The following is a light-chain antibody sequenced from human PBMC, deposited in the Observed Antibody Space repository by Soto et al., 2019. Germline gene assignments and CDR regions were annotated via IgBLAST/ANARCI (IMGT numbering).Light chain of an antibody. J-gene: IGLJ1*01. CDR3: QSADSSGTHYV. V-gene: IGLV3-25*02. CDR1: IGAK. CDR2: DDS. Sequence: SYELTQSPSVSVAPGQTATVTCGGRNIGAKSVHWYQQKPGQAPVLVVYDDSVRPSGIPERFSGSSSGTTVTLTISGVQAEDEADYYCQSADSSGTHYVFGTGTKVTVL.